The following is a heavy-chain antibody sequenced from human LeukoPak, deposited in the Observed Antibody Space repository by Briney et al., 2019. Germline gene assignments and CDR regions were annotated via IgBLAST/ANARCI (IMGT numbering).Heavy chain of an antibody. Sequence: PGGSLRLSCAASGFTLSSYAMSWVRQAPGKGLEWVSAISGSGGSTYYADSVKGRFTISRDNSKNTLYLQMNSLRAEDTAVYYCAKKDPRGAYFDWFPDYWGQGTLVTVSS. CDR2: ISGSGGST. V-gene: IGHV3-23*01. J-gene: IGHJ4*02. D-gene: IGHD3-9*01. CDR3: AKKDPRGAYFDWFPDY. CDR1: GFTLSSYA.